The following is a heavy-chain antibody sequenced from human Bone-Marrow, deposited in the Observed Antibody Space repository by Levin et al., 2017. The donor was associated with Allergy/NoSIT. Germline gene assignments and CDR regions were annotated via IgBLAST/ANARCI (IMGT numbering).Heavy chain of an antibody. CDR3: ASRSYYYDSSGYHT. CDR2: IYSSGSC. V-gene: IGHV4-4*07. CDR1: GGSISSYY. Sequence: SETLSLTCTVSGGSISSYYWNWIRQPAGKGLEWIGRIYSSGSCNYNPSLKSRVTMSVDTSKNQFSLKLSSVTAADTAMYYCASRSYYYDSSGYHTWGQGTLVTVSS. J-gene: IGHJ5*02. D-gene: IGHD3-22*01.